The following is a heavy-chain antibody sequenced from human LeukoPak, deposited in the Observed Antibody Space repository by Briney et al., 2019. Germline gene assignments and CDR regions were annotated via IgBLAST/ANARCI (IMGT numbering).Heavy chain of an antibody. D-gene: IGHD5/OR15-5a*01. Sequence: GSLRLSCAASGFTLTSYAMSWVRQAPGKGLEWVSAMSGSGDSTNYADSVKGRFTISRDNSMNTVYLQMNSLRADDTAVYYCTKDLRGWSNSWGQGTLVTVSS. J-gene: IGHJ5*01. CDR3: TKDLRGWSNS. CDR1: GFTLTSYA. V-gene: IGHV3-23*01. CDR2: MSGSGDST.